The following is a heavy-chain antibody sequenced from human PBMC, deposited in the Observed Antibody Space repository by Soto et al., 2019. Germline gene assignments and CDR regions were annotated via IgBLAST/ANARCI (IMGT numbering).Heavy chain of an antibody. CDR3: ARGRTVRNYADDSSDYFYFFDY. CDR1: GDSISTFY. CDR2: VYYTGST. V-gene: IGHV4-59*01. Sequence: SETLSLTCTVSGDSISTFYWGWMRQSPGKELERIGYVYYTGSTNYNPSLKSRVTISVDRSKNQFSLKLTSANAADTAVYYCARGRTVRNYADDSSDYFYFFDYWGQGTQVTVSS. D-gene: IGHD3-22*01. J-gene: IGHJ4*02.